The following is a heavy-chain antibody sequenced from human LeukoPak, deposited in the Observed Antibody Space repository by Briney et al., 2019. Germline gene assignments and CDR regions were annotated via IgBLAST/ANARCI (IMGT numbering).Heavy chain of an antibody. J-gene: IGHJ4*02. Sequence: PGESLKISCKGSGYSFTTYWIGWVRQMPGKGLEWMGVIYPGASDTKYSPSFQGQVTISADKSISTAFLQWTSLKASDTAMYYCARLLNYHGSGNFDYWGQGTLVTVSS. CDR1: GYSFTTYW. CDR3: ARLLNYHGSGNFDY. D-gene: IGHD3-10*01. V-gene: IGHV5-51*01. CDR2: IYPGASDT.